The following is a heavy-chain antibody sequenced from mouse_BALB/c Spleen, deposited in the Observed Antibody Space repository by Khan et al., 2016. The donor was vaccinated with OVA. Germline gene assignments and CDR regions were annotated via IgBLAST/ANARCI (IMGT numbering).Heavy chain of an antibody. V-gene: IGHV5-9-3*01. CDR2: ISSGDTYT. J-gene: IGHJ1*01. D-gene: IGHD1-1*01. CDR1: GFTSSSYA. CDR3: ARPPITTVVATYYGFFDD. Sequence: EVQLVESGGGLVKPGGSLKLSCAASGFTSSSYAMSWVRQTPEKSLEWVATISSGDTYTYYPDSVKGRFTFSRDNAKNTLYLQLSSLRSEDTAMYYCARPPITTVVATYYGFFDDWGAGTTVTVST.